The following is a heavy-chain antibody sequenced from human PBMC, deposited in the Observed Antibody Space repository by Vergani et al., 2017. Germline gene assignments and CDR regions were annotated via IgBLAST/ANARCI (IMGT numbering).Heavy chain of an antibody. D-gene: IGHD3-9*01. CDR3: AKSSVWLLREYYFDY. Sequence: EVQLVESGGGLIQPGGSLRLSCAASGFTVSSNYMSWVRQAPGKGLEWVSVIYSGGSTYYADSVKGRFTISRDNSKNTLYLQMNSLRAEDTAVYYCAKSSVWLLREYYFDYWGQGTLVTVSS. V-gene: IGHV3-53*01. J-gene: IGHJ4*02. CDR2: IYSGGST. CDR1: GFTVSSNY.